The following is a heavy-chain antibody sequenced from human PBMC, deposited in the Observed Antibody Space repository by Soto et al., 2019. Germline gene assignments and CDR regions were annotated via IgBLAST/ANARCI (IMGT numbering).Heavy chain of an antibody. CDR1: GGSISSYY. CDR3: ARAILGYSSGDRPRFDP. D-gene: IGHD6-19*01. V-gene: IGHV4-59*08. CDR2: IYYSGST. Sequence: QVQLQESGPGLVKPSETLSLTCTVSGGSISSYYWSWIRQPPGKGLEWIGYIYYSGSTNYNPSLSGRVTISVEPSRNQSSLKLSSVTAAHTAVYYCARAILGYSSGDRPRFDPWGQGTLVTVSS. J-gene: IGHJ5*02.